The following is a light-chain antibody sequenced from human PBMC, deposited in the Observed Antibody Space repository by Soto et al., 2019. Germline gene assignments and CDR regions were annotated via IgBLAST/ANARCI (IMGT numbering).Light chain of an antibody. J-gene: IGLJ1*01. CDR2: EVS. CDR1: SSDVGSYNY. CDR3: SSYTSSSTL. V-gene: IGLV2-14*01. Sequence: QSALTQPASVSGSPGQSITISCTGTSSDVGSYNYVSWYQQHPGKAPKLMIYEVSDRPSGISSRFSGSNSGNTASLTISGLQTEDEGDYYCSSYTSSSTLFGTGTKVTVL.